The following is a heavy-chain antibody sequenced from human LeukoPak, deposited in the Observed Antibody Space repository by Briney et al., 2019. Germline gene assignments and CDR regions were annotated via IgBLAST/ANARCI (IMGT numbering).Heavy chain of an antibody. CDR3: ARVDSNYVLGY. V-gene: IGHV4-30-4*08. D-gene: IGHD4-11*01. CDR2: IYYSGST. CDR1: GGSISSGDYY. Sequence: SQTLSLTCTVSGGSISSGDYYWSWIRQPPGKGLEWIGYIYYSGSTYYNPSLKSRVTISVDTSKNQFSLKLSSATAADTAVYYCARVDSNYVLGYWGQGTLVTVSS. J-gene: IGHJ4*02.